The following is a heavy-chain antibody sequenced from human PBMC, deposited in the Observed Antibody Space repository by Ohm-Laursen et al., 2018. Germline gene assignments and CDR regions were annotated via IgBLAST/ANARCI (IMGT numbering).Heavy chain of an antibody. CDR2: INPNSGGT. J-gene: IGHJ2*01. Sequence: ASVKVSCKASGYTFTGYYMHWVRQAPGQGLEWMGWINPNSGGTNYAQKFQGRVTMTRDTSIGTAYMELSRLRSDDTAVYYCARDQKTYYDFWSGYYGALGQYFDLWGRGTLVTVSS. D-gene: IGHD3-3*01. V-gene: IGHV1-2*02. CDR3: ARDQKTYYDFWSGYYGALGQYFDL. CDR1: GYTFTGYY.